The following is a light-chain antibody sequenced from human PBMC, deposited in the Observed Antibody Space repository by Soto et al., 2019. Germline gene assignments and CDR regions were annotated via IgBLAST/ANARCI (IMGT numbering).Light chain of an antibody. CDR2: GAS. CDR3: QQYGSSPET. CDR1: QSVRSNF. V-gene: IGKV3-20*01. Sequence: EIVLPQSPGTLSLSPGERATLSCRASQSVRSNFLAWYQQKPGQAPRLLIYGASSRATGIPDRFSGSGSGTDFTLTVSRLEPEDFAVYYCQQYGSSPETFGQGTKVDIK. J-gene: IGKJ1*01.